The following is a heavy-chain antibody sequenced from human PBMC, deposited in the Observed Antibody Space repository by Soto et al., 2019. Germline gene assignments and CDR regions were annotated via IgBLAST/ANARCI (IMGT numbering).Heavy chain of an antibody. J-gene: IGHJ4*02. Sequence: SVKVSCKASGGTFSSYTISWVRQAPGQGLEWMGRIIPILGIANYAQKFQGRVTITADKSTSTAYMELSSLRSEDTAVYYCARDQTTYYYGSGSYYNGAPAYWGQGTLVTVSS. CDR2: IIPILGIA. CDR3: ARDQTTYYYGSGSYYNGAPAY. CDR1: GGTFSSYT. V-gene: IGHV1-69*04. D-gene: IGHD3-10*01.